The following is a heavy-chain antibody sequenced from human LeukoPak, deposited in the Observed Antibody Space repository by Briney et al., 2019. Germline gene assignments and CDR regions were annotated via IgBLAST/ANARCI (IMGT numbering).Heavy chain of an antibody. Sequence: PSETLSLTCSVSGDSISRYYWNWIRQPAGKGLEWVGRVFASGTTNYNPSLTSRVSISADKSKNQVSLRLSSVTAADTAIYYCSRGRKQLVYWGQGALVTVSS. J-gene: IGHJ4*02. D-gene: IGHD1-14*01. CDR2: VFASGTT. V-gene: IGHV4-4*07. CDR1: GDSISRYY. CDR3: SRGRKQLVY.